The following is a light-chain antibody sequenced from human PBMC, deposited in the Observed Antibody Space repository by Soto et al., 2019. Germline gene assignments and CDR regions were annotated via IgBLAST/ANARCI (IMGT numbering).Light chain of an antibody. Sequence: EIVMTQSPATLSVSPGERATLSCRASQSVSSNLALYQQKPGQAPRLLIYGASIRATGIPARFSGSGSGTDFTLAISSLQPEDSATYYCLQDINYPWTFGQGTKVDI. J-gene: IGKJ1*01. CDR2: GAS. CDR3: LQDINYPWT. V-gene: IGKV3-15*01. CDR1: QSVSSN.